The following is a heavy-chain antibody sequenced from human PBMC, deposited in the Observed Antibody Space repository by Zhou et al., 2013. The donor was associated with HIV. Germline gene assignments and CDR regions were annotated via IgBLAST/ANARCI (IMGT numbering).Heavy chain of an antibody. V-gene: IGHV1-18*01. Sequence: QVQLVQSGAEVKKPGASVKVSCKASGYTFTSYGIGWVRQAPGQGLEWMGWISGHNGNTKYAQKFHGRVTMTTDTSTSTAYMEVRSLRSDDTAVYYCARVLLDRSDYWGQGTLVTVSS. CDR2: ISGHNGNT. CDR3: ARVLLDRSDY. CDR1: GYTFTSYG. J-gene: IGHJ4*02.